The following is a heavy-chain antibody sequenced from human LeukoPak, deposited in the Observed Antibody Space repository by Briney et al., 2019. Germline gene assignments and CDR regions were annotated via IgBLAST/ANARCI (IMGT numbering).Heavy chain of an antibody. J-gene: IGHJ4*02. CDR3: ARCWVTGSTWYYFDY. Sequence: GESLKISCKGSGYGFTNHLIGWVRQMPGKGLEWMGLIYPGDSDTRYSPSFQGQVTISVDKSINTAYLHWSSLKASDTAIYYCARCWVTGSTWYYFDYWGQGTLVTVSS. V-gene: IGHV5-51*01. CDR1: GYGFTNHL. D-gene: IGHD1-7*01. CDR2: IYPGDSDT.